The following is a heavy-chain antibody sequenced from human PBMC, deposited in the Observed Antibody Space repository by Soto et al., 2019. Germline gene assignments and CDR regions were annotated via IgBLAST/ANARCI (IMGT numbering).Heavy chain of an antibody. CDR2: VSSSGST. V-gene: IGHV4-59*01. J-gene: IGHJ3*02. CDR1: GGSISGDH. Sequence: LSLTFTVSGGSISGDHWNWIRQPPGKGLEWIAYVSSSGSTKYNPSLKSRVTISIDTTKNQFSLRLSSVTAADTAVYYCASGFYDSRGYSEAFDIWGQGTKVTVSS. CDR3: ASGFYDSRGYSEAFDI. D-gene: IGHD3-22*01.